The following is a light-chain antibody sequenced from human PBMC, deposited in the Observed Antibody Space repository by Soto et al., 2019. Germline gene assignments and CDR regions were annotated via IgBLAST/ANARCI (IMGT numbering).Light chain of an antibody. V-gene: IGKV1-39*01. CDR1: QSISSY. CDR3: QQSYSSSWT. CDR2: AAS. J-gene: IGKJ1*01. Sequence: DLQMTQSPSSLSASVGDRVTITCRASQSISSYLNWYQQKPGTAPNLLIYAASSLQSGVPSRFSGSGSGTEFSLTISSLQPEDCATYYCQQSYSSSWTFGQGTTVEIK.